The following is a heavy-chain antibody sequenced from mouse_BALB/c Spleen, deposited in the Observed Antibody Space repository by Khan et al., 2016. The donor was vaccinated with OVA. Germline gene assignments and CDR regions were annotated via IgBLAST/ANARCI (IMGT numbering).Heavy chain of an antibody. D-gene: IGHD1-1*01. CDR2: ISYSGVT. CDR1: GYSITSGYA. CDR3: ARGNYYGYYFYY. V-gene: IGHV3-2*02. J-gene: IGHJ2*01. Sequence: EVQLQESGPGLVKPSQSLSLTCTVTGYSITSGYAWNWIRQFPGNKLEWMGYISYSGVTSYTPSLKSRISNTRDTSKKQFFLQLNSVTTEDTATYYGARGNYYGYYFYYWGQGTTLTVSS.